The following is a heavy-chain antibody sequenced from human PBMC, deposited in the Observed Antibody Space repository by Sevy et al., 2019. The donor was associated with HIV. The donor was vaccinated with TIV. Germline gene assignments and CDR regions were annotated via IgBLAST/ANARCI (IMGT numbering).Heavy chain of an antibody. V-gene: IGHV3-13*01. D-gene: IGHD6-25*01. CDR2: IGTVGDT. Sequence: GGSLRLSCAASGFTFSSHDMHWVRQATGKGLEWISTIGTVGDTYYIGSVKGRFTLSREDAKKSFYLQMNSLRDDDTAVYYCARGQRLAPPWGFDLWGRGTLVTVSS. CDR3: ARGQRLAPPWGFDL. J-gene: IGHJ2*01. CDR1: GFTFSSHD.